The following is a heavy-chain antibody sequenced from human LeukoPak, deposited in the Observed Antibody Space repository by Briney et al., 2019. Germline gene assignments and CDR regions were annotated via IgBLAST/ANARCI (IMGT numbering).Heavy chain of an antibody. CDR1: DFSITSGYF. V-gene: IGHV4-38-2*02. J-gene: IGHJ4*02. CDR2: IYHNGDT. D-gene: IGHD1-26*01. CDR3: VRAESVGIFAV. Sequence: PSETLSLTCPGSDFSITSGYFWGWIRQSPGKRLEWIGYIYHNGDTVYNPSLNSSLRSRVTLLVEPLKHPFSLSLNSVVAADTAVFYCVRAESVGIFAVWGQGISVTVSS.